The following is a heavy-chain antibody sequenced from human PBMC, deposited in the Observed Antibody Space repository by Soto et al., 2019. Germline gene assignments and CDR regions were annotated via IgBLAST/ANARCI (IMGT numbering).Heavy chain of an antibody. CDR3: ARIRSSWRQYYFDY. Sequence: ESGPTLVNPTQTLTLTCTFSGFSLSTSGMCVSWIRQPPGKALEWLARIDWDDDKYYSTSLKTRLTISKDTSKNQVVLTMTNMDPVDTATYYCARIRSSWRQYYFDYWGQGTLVTVSS. V-gene: IGHV2-70*11. CDR1: GFSLSTSGMC. D-gene: IGHD6-13*01. J-gene: IGHJ4*02. CDR2: IDWDDDK.